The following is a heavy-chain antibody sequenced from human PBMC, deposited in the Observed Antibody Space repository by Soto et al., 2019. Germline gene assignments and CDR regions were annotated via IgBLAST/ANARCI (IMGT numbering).Heavy chain of an antibody. Sequence: SETLSLTCTVSGGSISSSSYYWGWIRQPPGKGLEWIGSIYYTGTTSYSPSLKRRLTISVDTSKNQFSLKLSSVTAADTAVYYCARLGDVLTGYNDYWGQGTLVTVSS. D-gene: IGHD3-9*01. CDR2: IYYTGTT. V-gene: IGHV4-39*01. CDR3: ARLGDVLTGYNDY. J-gene: IGHJ4*02. CDR1: GGSISSSSYY.